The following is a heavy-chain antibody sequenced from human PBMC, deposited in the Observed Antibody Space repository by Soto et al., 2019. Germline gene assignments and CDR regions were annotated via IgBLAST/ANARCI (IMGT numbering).Heavy chain of an antibody. J-gene: IGHJ4*02. CDR2: ISGSGDST. D-gene: IGHD6-13*01. V-gene: IGHV3-23*01. CDR1: GCTFSSYA. Sequence: PGGSLRLSCAASGCTFSSYAMTWVRQAPGKGLEWVSVISGSGDSTYYADSVKGRFTISRDNSKNTLYLQMNSLRTEDTAVYYCARRGPGTYFDYWGQGTLVTVSS. CDR3: ARRGPGTYFDY.